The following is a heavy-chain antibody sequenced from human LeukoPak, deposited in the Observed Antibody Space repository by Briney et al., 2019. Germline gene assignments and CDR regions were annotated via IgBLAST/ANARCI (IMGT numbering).Heavy chain of an antibody. CDR1: RGSISSDY. D-gene: IGHD2/OR15-2a*01. J-gene: IGHJ4*02. Sequence: SETLSVTSTDSRGSISSDYWSWIRQPPGEGRWWIAYISDIGSINSNPSLNSRATISLDTSKNQFSLKLSSVTAADTAVYYCAGPPPRNTVDFWGQGTLVTVSS. V-gene: IGHV4-59*08. CDR3: AGPPPRNTVDF. CDR2: ISDIGSI.